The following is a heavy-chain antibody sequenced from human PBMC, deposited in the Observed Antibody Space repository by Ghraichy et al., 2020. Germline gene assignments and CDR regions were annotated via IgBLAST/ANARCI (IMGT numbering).Heavy chain of an antibody. CDR1: GGTFSSYA. D-gene: IGHD1-26*01. J-gene: IGHJ4*02. CDR2: IIPLLGTA. V-gene: IGHV1-69*01. CDR3: ARGGGPWESPTHFDS. Sequence: VKVSCKASGGTFSSYAFSWVRQAPGQGLEWMGGIIPLLGTAKYAQKFQGRVTNTADESTRTAYMELSSLRSEDTAVYYCARGGGPWESPTHFDSWGQGTLVSVSS.